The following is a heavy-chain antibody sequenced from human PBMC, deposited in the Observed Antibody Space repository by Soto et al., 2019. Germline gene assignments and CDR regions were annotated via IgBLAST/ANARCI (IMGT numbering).Heavy chain of an antibody. D-gene: IGHD4-17*01. V-gene: IGHV3-23*01. CDR3: AKPLYGDYPPDFGY. CDR2: ISGSGVST. Sequence: GGSLRLSCAASGFTISSYCMRWVRQAPGKGLEWVSAISGSGVSTYYADSVKGRFTISRDNSKNTLYLQMNSLRAEDTAVYYCAKPLYGDYPPDFGYWGQGTLVTVSS. CDR1: GFTISSYC. J-gene: IGHJ4*02.